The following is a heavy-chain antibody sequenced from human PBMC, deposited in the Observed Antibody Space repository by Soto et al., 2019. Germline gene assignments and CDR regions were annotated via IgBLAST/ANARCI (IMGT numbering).Heavy chain of an antibody. CDR3: TKAGSFDLWSGYYFDF. J-gene: IGHJ4*02. D-gene: IGHD3-3*01. CDR2: ISWDSGSL. CDR1: GFTFDDYA. V-gene: IGHV3-9*01. Sequence: GGSLRLSCAASGFTFDDYAFHWVRQAPGKGLEWVSGISWDSGSLVYADSVKGRFTISRDNAKNSLYLQMNSLKTEDTALYYCTKAGSFDLWSGYYFDFWGQGSLVTVSS.